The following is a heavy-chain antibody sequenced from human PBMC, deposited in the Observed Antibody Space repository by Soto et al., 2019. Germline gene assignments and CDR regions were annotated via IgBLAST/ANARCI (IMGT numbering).Heavy chain of an antibody. CDR1: CAAISSYD. Sequence: SETLSLTCTVSCAAISSYDWSWIRQPPGKGLEWIGYIYYSGSTNYNPSLKSRVTISVDKSKNQFPLKLSSATDADTAVYYCARVRGAAAGNYLDYWGQGTMVTVSS. J-gene: IGHJ4*02. V-gene: IGHV4-59*01. CDR3: ARVRGAAAGNYLDY. D-gene: IGHD6-13*01. CDR2: IYYSGST.